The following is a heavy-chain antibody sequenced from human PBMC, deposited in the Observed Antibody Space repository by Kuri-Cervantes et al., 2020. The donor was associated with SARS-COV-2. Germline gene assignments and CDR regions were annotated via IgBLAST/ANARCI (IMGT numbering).Heavy chain of an antibody. V-gene: IGHV3-21*01. D-gene: IGHD2-2*01. CDR3: ARDSSIVVGRKGYYGMDV. CDR1: GFTFSSYS. Sequence: GESLKISCAASGFTFSSYSMNWVRQAPGKGLEWVSSISSSSSYIYYADSVEGRFTISRDNAKNSLYLQMNSLRVEDTAVYYCARDSSIVVGRKGYYGMDVWGQGTTVTVSS. J-gene: IGHJ6*02. CDR2: ISSSSSYI.